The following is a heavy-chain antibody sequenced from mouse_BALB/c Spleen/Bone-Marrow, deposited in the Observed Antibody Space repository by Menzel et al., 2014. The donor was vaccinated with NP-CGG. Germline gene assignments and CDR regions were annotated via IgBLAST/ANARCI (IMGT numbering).Heavy chain of an antibody. J-gene: IGHJ4*01. D-gene: IGHD3-3*01. V-gene: IGHV3-1*02. Sequence: VQLQQSGPDLVKPSQSLSLTCTVIGYSITSGYSWHWIRQFPGNNLEWMGYIHYSGSTGYNPSLKSRISITRDTSKNQFFLQLNSVTTGDTATYYCARRGDRLYAMDYWGQGTSVTVSS. CDR2: IHYSGST. CDR1: GYSITSGYS. CDR3: ARRGDRLYAMDY.